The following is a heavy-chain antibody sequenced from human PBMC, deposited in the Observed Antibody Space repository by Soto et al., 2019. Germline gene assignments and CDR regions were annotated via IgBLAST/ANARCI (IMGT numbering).Heavy chain of an antibody. CDR3: GRDDSGYELDY. CDR1: ADCISRYY. CDR2: IYTSVST. J-gene: IGHJ4*02. V-gene: IGHV4-4*07. D-gene: IGHD5-12*01. Sequence: LETRSLTCTVSADCISRYYWSWIRQPAGEGLEWIGRIYTSVSTNYNPSLKSRVTMSVDSSKNQFSLKPSPVTAADTAVYYCGRDDSGYELDYWGQGTLVTVSS.